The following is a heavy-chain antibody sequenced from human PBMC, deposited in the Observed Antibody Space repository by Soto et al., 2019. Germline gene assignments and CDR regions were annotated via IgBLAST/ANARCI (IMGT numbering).Heavy chain of an antibody. CDR3: AREGGFWSGFSSYNYYGMDV. CDR1: GGSISSSNW. Sequence: PSETLSLTCAVSGGSISSSNWWSWVRQSPGKGLEWIGEIYQSGSTNYNPSLKSRVIISVDKSKNQFSLNLSSVTAADTAIYYCAREGGFWSGFSSYNYYGMDVWGQGTTVTVSS. V-gene: IGHV4-4*02. D-gene: IGHD3-3*01. CDR2: IYQSGST. J-gene: IGHJ6*02.